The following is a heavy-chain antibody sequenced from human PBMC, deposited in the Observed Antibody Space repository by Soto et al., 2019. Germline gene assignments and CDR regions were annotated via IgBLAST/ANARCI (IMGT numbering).Heavy chain of an antibody. V-gene: IGHV4-34*01. Sequence: SETLSLTCGVNGGSFSGYSWNWIRQPPGKGLEWIGEINPSGGTKYSPSLNSRVSISVDSSKNQFSLKLTSVTSADTAVYYCARGSMIFGVVALSNWFDPWGQGTLVTVSS. CDR1: GGSFSGYS. CDR2: INPSGGT. D-gene: IGHD3-3*01. CDR3: ARGSMIFGVVALSNWFDP. J-gene: IGHJ5*02.